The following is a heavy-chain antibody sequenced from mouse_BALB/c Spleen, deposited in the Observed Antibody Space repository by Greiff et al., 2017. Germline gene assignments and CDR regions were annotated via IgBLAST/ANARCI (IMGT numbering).Heavy chain of an antibody. J-gene: IGHJ4*01. V-gene: IGHV5-12-1*01. Sequence: EVMLVESGGGLVKPGGSLKLSCAASGFAFSSYDMSWVRQTPEKRLEWVAYISSGGGSTYYPDTVKGRFTISRDNAKNTLYLQMSSLKSEDTAMYYCARHHCITTGYAMDYWGQGTSVTVSS. CDR3: ARHHCITTGYAMDY. CDR2: ISSGGGST. D-gene: IGHD1-1*01. CDR1: GFAFSSYD.